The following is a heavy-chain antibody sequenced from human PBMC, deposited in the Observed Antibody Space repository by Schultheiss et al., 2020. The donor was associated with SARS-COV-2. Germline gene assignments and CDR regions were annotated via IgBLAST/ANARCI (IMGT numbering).Heavy chain of an antibody. CDR3: ARGGLDYYGSGSYYRPRGPFDY. V-gene: IGHV3-30-3*01. CDR2: ISYDGSNK. CDR1: GFTFSSYA. D-gene: IGHD3-10*01. J-gene: IGHJ4*02. Sequence: GESLKISCAASGFTFSSYAMHWVRQAPGKGLEWVAVISYDGSNKYYADSVKGRFTISRDNSKNTLYLQMNSLRAEDTAVYYCARGGLDYYGSGSYYRPRGPFDYWGQGTLVTVSS.